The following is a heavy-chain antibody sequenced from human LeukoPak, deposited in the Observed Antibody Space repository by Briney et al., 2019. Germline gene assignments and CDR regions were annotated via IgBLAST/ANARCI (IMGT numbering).Heavy chain of an antibody. V-gene: IGHV3-48*02. CDR2: ISSSSSTI. D-gene: IGHD3-22*01. Sequence: AGSLRLSCAASGFTFSSYRMIWVRQAPGKGLEWVSYISSSSSTIYYADSVKGGFTISRDNAKNSLYLQMNSLRDEDTAVYYCARGDSSGYGPDHWGQGTLVTVSS. J-gene: IGHJ5*02. CDR1: GFTFSSYR. CDR3: ARGDSSGYGPDH.